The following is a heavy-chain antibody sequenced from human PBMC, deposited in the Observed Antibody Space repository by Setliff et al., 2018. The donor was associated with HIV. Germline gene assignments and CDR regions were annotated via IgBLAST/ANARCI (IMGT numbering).Heavy chain of an antibody. CDR1: GFTFSRYA. CDR2: ISGSGIGS. V-gene: IGHV3-23*01. CDR3: AKDRRYYYGSGSYAAET. D-gene: IGHD3-10*01. J-gene: IGHJ5*02. Sequence: PGGSLRLSCAASGFTFSRYAMTWVRQAPGKGLGWVSAISGSGIGSYYPDSVKGRFTISRDNSKNTLFLQMNSLRAEDTAVYYCAKDRRYYYGSGSYAAETWGQGTLVTVSS.